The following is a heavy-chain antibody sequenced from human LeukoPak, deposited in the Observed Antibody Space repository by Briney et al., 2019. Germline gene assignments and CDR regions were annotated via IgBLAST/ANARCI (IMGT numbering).Heavy chain of an antibody. CDR3: ARGPSPYYYDSSGYYYFDY. Sequence: PSQTLSLTCTVSGGSISSGSYYWSWIRQPAGKGLEWIGRIYTSGSTNYNPSLKSRVTISVDTSKNQFSLKLSSVTAADTAVYYCARGPSPYYYDSSGYYYFDYWGQGTLVTVSS. CDR2: IYTSGST. D-gene: IGHD3-22*01. V-gene: IGHV4-61*02. CDR1: GGSISSGSYY. J-gene: IGHJ4*02.